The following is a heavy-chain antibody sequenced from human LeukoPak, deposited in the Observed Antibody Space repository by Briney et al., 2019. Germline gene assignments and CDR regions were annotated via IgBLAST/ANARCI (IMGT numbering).Heavy chain of an antibody. CDR1: GGSISSYY. V-gene: IGHV4-4*07. Sequence: PSETLSLTCTVSGGSISSYYWSWIRQPAGKGLEWIGRIYSSGSTNYNPSLKSRVTMSVDTSKNQFSLKLSSVTAADTAVYYCASQRDYGSGSVWFDPWGQGTLVTVSS. CDR2: IYSSGST. D-gene: IGHD3-10*01. J-gene: IGHJ5*02. CDR3: ASQRDYGSGSVWFDP.